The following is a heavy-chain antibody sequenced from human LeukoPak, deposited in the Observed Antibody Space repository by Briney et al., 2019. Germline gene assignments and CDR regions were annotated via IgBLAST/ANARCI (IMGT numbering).Heavy chain of an antibody. V-gene: IGHV3-30*02. CDR1: GFTFSSYG. D-gene: IGHD2-21*02. CDR3: AKDRSLAYCGGDCYPYYFDY. J-gene: IGHJ4*02. Sequence: PGGSLRLSCAASGFTFSSYGMHWVRQAPGKGLEWVAFIRYDGSNKYYADSVKGRFTISRDNSKNTLYLQMNSLRAEDTAVYYCAKDRSLAYCGGDCYPYYFDYWGQGTLVTVSS. CDR2: IRYDGSNK.